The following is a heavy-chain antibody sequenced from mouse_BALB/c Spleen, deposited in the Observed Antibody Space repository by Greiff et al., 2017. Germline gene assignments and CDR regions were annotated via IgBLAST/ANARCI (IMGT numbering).Heavy chain of an antibody. Sequence: EVKLVESGGGLVQPGGSLRLSCATSGFTFTDYYMSWVRQPPGKALEWLGFIRNKANGYTTEYSASVKGRFTISRDNSQSILYLQMNTLRAEDSATYYCARDIWGPMDYWGQGTSVTVSS. CDR3: ARDIWGPMDY. D-gene: IGHD1-1*02. CDR2: IRNKANGYTT. J-gene: IGHJ4*01. V-gene: IGHV7-3*02. CDR1: GFTFTDYY.